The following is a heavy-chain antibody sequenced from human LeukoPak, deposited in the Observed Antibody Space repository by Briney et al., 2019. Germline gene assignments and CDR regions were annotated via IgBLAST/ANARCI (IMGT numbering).Heavy chain of an antibody. V-gene: IGHV3-74*01. CDR1: GFTFSSYW. D-gene: IGHD5-24*01. J-gene: IGHJ3*02. CDR2: INSDGSST. Sequence: GGSLRLSCAASGFTFSSYWMHWVRQAPGKGLVWVSRINSDGSSTSYADSVKGRFTISRDNAKNTLYLQMNSLRAEDTAVYYCARGPMATSPFDIWGQGTMVTLSS. CDR3: ARGPMATSPFDI.